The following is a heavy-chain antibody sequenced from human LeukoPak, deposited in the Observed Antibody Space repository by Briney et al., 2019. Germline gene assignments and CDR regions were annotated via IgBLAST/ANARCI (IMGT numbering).Heavy chain of an antibody. CDR2: ISAHNGNT. D-gene: IGHD3-16*01. V-gene: IGHV1-18*04. J-gene: IGHJ4*02. Sequence: ASLKVSCKASGYTFTAYYIHWVRRAPGQGLEWMGWISAHNGNTNYAQKLQGRVTMTTDTSTSTAYMELRTLRSDDTAVYYRARDHSYASRGGSFDYWGQGTLVTVSS. CDR1: GYTFTAYY. CDR3: ARDHSYASRGGSFDY.